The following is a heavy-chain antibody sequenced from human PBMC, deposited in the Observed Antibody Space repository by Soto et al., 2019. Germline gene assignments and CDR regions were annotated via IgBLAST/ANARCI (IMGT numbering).Heavy chain of an antibody. CDR1: GGSISSYY. CDR2: IYYSGST. CDR3: ARDKRMGLDYYYYYMDV. D-gene: IGHD2-15*01. J-gene: IGHJ6*03. V-gene: IGHV4-59*01. Sequence: QVQLQESGPGLVKPSETLSLTCTVSGGSISSYYWSWIRQPPGKGLEWIGYIYYSGSTIYNPSLKSRVTISVDTSKNQFSLKLSSVTAADTAVYYCARDKRMGLDYYYYYMDVWGKGTTVTVSS.